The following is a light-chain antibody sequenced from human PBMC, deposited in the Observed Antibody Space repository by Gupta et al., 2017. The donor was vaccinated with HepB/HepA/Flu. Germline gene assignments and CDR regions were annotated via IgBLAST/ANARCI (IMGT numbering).Light chain of an antibody. CDR3: AAWDDSLSSWV. V-gene: IGLV1-47*01. CDR2: RTN. Sequence: QSVLTQPPSASGTPGQRVTISCSGSSPDIGSIYVYWYQQLPGTAPKLLIYRTNQRRSGVPDRFSGSKSGTSAYLAISGLRSEDEADYYCAAWDDSLSSWVFGGGTKLIVL. CDR1: SPDIGSIY. J-gene: IGLJ3*02.